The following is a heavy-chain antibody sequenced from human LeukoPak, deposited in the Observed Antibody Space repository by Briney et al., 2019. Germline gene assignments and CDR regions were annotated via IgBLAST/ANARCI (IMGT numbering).Heavy chain of an antibody. J-gene: IGHJ4*02. CDR2: IYYSGST. CDR3: ARLIIVLVIATPQYFFDS. CDR1: DGSISNYY. V-gene: IGHV4-59*08. Sequence: SETLSLTCTISDGSISNYYWSWIRQPPGKGLEWIGHIYYSGSTYHNPSLKSRVSMSADTSKNQFSLKLTSVTAADTAVYYCARLIIVLVIATPQYFFDSWGQGTLVTVSS. D-gene: IGHD2-21*01.